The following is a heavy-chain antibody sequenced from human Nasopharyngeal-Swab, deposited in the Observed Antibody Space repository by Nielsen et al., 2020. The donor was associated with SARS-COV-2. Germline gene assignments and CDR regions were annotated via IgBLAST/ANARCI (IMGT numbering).Heavy chain of an antibody. CDR2: IWYDGSNK. CDR3: ARDMVLLPYSGSYPDAFDI. J-gene: IGHJ3*02. D-gene: IGHD1-26*01. CDR1: GFCICRDG. V-gene: IGHV3-33*07. Sequence: GGSLEICSAWCGFCICRDGMYWGRQAPGEGLEWGAVIWYDGSNKYYADSVKGRFTISRDNSKNTLYLQMNSLRAEDTAVYYCARDMVLLPYSGSYPDAFDIWGQGTMVTVSS.